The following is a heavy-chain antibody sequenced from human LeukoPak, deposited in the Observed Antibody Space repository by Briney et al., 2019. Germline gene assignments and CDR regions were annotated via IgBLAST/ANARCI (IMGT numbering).Heavy chain of an antibody. J-gene: IGHJ4*02. D-gene: IGHD2-15*01. CDR1: NFTFRTYS. CDR3: ARVGVGEWGSVLDH. V-gene: IGHV3-48*02. Sequence: GGSLRLSCGASNFTFRTYSMIWARQTAGTGLEWISYISSGGGVTHYAESVKGRFSISRDNAKNSLFLQMNRLKDEDTAVYYCARVGVGEWGSVLDHWGQGARVTVSS. CDR2: ISSGGGVT.